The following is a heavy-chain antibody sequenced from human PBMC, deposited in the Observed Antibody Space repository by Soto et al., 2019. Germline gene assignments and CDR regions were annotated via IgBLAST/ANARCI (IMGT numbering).Heavy chain of an antibody. CDR1: GFTFSSYG. CDR3: ARVSGSSWHKEERHAFDI. CDR2: IWCDGSNK. J-gene: IGHJ3*02. V-gene: IGHV3-33*01. D-gene: IGHD6-13*01. Sequence: QVQLVESGGGVVQPGRSLRLSCAASGFTFSSYGMHWVRQAPGKGLEWVAVIWCDGSNKYYADSVKGRFTISRDNSKNTLYLQMNSLRAEDTAVYYCARVSGSSWHKEERHAFDIWGQGTMVTVSS.